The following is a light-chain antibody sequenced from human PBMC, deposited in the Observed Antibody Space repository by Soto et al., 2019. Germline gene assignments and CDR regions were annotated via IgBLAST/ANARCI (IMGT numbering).Light chain of an antibody. CDR1: QSVSSSY. J-gene: IGKJ1*01. V-gene: IGKV3-20*01. CDR2: GAS. CDR3: QQYGSSPPWT. Sequence: EIVLTQSPGTLSLSPGERATLSCRASQSVSSSYLAWYQQKPGQAPRLLIYGASSRATGIPDRFSGSGSGTDFTLTINRLEPVDFEVYYCQQYGSSPPWTCGQGTKLDIK.